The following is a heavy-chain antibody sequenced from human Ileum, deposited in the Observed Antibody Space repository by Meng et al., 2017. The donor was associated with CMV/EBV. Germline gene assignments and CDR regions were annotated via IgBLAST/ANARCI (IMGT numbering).Heavy chain of an antibody. Sequence: ASGGSNRTIGSYWGWGSELPGKGLEGIGNISFSGITFSNPSLKSRVTISADTSTNQFSLKLSSVTAADTAMYYCARVKYGSTNWFDPWGQGTLVTVSS. J-gene: IGHJ5*02. V-gene: IGHV4-39*07. CDR2: ISFSGIT. D-gene: IGHD3-10*01. CDR3: ARVKYGSTNWFDP. CDR1: GGSNRTIGSY.